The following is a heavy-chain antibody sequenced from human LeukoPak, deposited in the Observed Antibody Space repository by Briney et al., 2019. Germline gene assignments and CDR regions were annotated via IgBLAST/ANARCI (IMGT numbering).Heavy chain of an antibody. J-gene: IGHJ6*02. V-gene: IGHV3-7*03. Sequence: GGSLRLSCAASGFTFSTYGMHWVRQAPGKGLEWVASINHNGNVNYYVDSVKGRFTISRDNAKNSLYLQMSNLRAEDTAVYFCARGGGLDVWGQGATVTVSS. CDR2: INHNGNVN. CDR3: ARGGGLDV. D-gene: IGHD3-16*01. CDR1: GFTFSTYG.